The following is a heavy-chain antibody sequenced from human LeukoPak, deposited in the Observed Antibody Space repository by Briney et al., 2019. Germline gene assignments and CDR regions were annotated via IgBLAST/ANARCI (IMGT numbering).Heavy chain of an antibody. Sequence: PGGSLRLSCAASGLTFSSYAMHWVRQAPGKGLEYVSAISSNGGSTYYANSVKGRFTISRDNSKNTLYLQMGSLRAEDMAVYYCARDRGAAEMMGVDYWGQGTLVTVSS. D-gene: IGHD6-13*01. CDR2: ISSNGGST. CDR3: ARDRGAAEMMGVDY. J-gene: IGHJ4*02. V-gene: IGHV3-64*01. CDR1: GLTFSSYA.